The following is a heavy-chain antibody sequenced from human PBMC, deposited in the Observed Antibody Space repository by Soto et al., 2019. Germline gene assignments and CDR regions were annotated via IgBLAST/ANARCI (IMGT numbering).Heavy chain of an antibody. D-gene: IGHD6-19*01. V-gene: IGHV3-30*18. CDR2: ISYDGSNK. J-gene: IGHJ6*02. CDR3: AKDEEQWLVLYYYYYGMDV. Sequence: GGSLRLSCAASGFTFSSYGMHWVRQAPGNVLEWVAVISYDGSNKYYADSVKGRFTISRDNSKNTLYLQMNSLRAEDTAVYYCAKDEEQWLVLYYYYYGMDVWGQGTTVTVSS. CDR1: GFTFSSYG.